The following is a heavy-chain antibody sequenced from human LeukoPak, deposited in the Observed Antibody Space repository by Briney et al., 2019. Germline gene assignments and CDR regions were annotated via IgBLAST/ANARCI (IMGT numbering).Heavy chain of an antibody. V-gene: IGHV4-4*07. CDR1: GGSITSYN. D-gene: IGHD3-10*01. CDR2: IYATGST. CDR3: ATGGSYLVY. Sequence: KPSETLSLTCSVSGGSITSYNWSWIRQPAGKGLEWIGRIYATGSTNYNPSLKSRVTISVDKSENQFSLKLSSVTAADTAVYYCATGGSYLVYWGQGTLVTVSS. J-gene: IGHJ4*02.